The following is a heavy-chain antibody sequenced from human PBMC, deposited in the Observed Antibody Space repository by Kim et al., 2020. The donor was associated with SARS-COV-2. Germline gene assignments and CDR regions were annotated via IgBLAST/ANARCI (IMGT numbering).Heavy chain of an antibody. Sequence: ASVKVSCKASGYIFTGYYMHWVRHAPGQGLEWMGRINPNSGGTNYAQKFQDSVTMTRDTSISTAYMELSRLRPDDTAVYYCARAGSCTGGTCYSLDYWGQGTLVTVSS. J-gene: IGHJ4*02. CDR3: ARAGSCTGGTCYSLDY. D-gene: IGHD2-15*01. V-gene: IGHV1-2*06. CDR1: GYIFTGYY. CDR2: INPNSGGT.